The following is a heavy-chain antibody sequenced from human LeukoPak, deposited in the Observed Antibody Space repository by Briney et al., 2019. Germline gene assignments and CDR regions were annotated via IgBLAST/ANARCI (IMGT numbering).Heavy chain of an antibody. CDR3: ARGGVMTTVTHMDV. CDR2: IYYSGST. V-gene: IGHV4-39*01. J-gene: IGHJ6*03. Sequence: SETLSLTCTVSGGSISSSSYYWGWIRQPPGKGLEWIGSIYYSGSTYYNPSLKSRVTISVDTSKNQFSLKLSSVTAADTAVYYCARGGVMTTVTHMDVWGKGTTVTVSS. D-gene: IGHD4-11*01. CDR1: GGSISSSSYY.